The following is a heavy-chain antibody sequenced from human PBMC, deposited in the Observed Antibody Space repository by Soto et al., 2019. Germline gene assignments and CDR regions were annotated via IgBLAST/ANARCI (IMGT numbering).Heavy chain of an antibody. CDR1: GFTFDDYA. D-gene: IGHD4-4*01. V-gene: IGHV3-9*01. CDR3: ARDHPTVTTGVRPNYYYYGRDV. CDR2: ISWNSGSI. J-gene: IGHJ6*02. Sequence: EVQLVESGGGLVQPGRSLRLSCAASGFTFDDYAMHWVRQAPGKGLEWVSGISWNSGSIGYADSVKGRFTISRDNAKNSLSLQMNSMRDEDTAVYYCARDHPTVTTGVRPNYYYYGRDVWGQGTTVTVSS.